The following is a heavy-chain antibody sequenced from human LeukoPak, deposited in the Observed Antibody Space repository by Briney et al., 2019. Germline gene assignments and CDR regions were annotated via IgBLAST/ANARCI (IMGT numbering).Heavy chain of an antibody. CDR3: AKMGMVRGAGRDY. CDR2: IRYDGSNK. Sequence: GGSLRLSCAASGFTFSSYGMHWVRQAPGKGLEWVAFIRYDGSNKYYADSVKGRFTISRDNSKNTLYLQMNSLRAEDTAVYYCAKMGMVRGAGRDYWGQGTLVTVSS. D-gene: IGHD3-10*01. V-gene: IGHV3-30*02. J-gene: IGHJ4*02. CDR1: GFTFSSYG.